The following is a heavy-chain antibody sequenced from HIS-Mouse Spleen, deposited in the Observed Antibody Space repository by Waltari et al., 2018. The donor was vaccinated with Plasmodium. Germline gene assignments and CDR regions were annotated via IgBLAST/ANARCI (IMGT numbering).Heavy chain of an antibody. D-gene: IGHD3-9*01. J-gene: IGHJ4*02. Sequence: EVQLLESGGGLVQPGGSLRLSCAASGFPFRSYAMDWVRQAPGKGLEWVSAISGSGGSTYYADSVKGRFTISRDNSKNTLYLQMNSLRAEDTAVYYCAKTIKYYDILTGYPFDYWGQGTLVTVSS. CDR2: ISGSGGST. V-gene: IGHV3-23*01. CDR1: GFPFRSYA. CDR3: AKTIKYYDILTGYPFDY.